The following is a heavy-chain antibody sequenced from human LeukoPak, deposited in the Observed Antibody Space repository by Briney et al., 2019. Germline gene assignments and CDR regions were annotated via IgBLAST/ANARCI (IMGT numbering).Heavy chain of an antibody. J-gene: IGHJ4*02. V-gene: IGHV3-23*01. CDR3: AKDYCRDGNCPFPFLDS. D-gene: IGHD2-15*01. Sequence: GGSLRLSCAVFGFTLTNHAVTWVRQAPGKGLEWVSLVAGIGDTFYADSVKGRFIHSRDNSKNTVYLQMGSLRVEDTATYYCAKDYCRDGNCPFPFLDSWGQGILVTVSS. CDR1: GFTLTNHA. CDR2: VAGIGDT.